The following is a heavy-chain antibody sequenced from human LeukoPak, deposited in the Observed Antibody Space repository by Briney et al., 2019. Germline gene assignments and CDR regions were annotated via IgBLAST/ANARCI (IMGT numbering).Heavy chain of an antibody. Sequence: SETLSLTCTVSGGSISSGSYYWSWIRQPAGKGLEWIGRIYTSGSTNYNPSLKSRVTISVDTSKNQFSLKLSSVTAADTAVYYCARHGYSYGPDYWGQGTLVTVSS. J-gene: IGHJ4*02. D-gene: IGHD5-18*01. CDR3: ARHGYSYGPDY. CDR1: GGSISSGSYY. V-gene: IGHV4-61*02. CDR2: IYTSGST.